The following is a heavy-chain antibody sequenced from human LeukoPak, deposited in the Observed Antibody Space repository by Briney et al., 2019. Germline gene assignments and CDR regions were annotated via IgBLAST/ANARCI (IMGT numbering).Heavy chain of an antibody. CDR1: GGSSSSSSYY. CDR3: ARHGNSYVGDYYGMDV. V-gene: IGHV4-39*01. D-gene: IGHD5-18*01. J-gene: IGHJ6*02. Sequence: SETLSLTCTVSGGSSSSSSYYWGWIRQPPGKGLEWIGSIYYSGSTYYNPSLKSRVTISVDTSKNQFSLKLTSVTAADTAVYYCARHGNSYVGDYYGMDVWGQGTTVTVSS. CDR2: IYYSGST.